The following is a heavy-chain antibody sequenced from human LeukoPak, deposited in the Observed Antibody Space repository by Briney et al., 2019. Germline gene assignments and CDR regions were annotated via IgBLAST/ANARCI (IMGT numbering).Heavy chain of an antibody. CDR3: AKDRLGGSYPTLFDY. CDR2: ISSSSSYI. V-gene: IGHV3-21*04. CDR1: GFTFSSYS. Sequence: GGSLRLSCAASGFTFSSYSMNWVRQAPGKGLEWVSSISSSSSYIYYADSVKGRFTISRDNSKNTLYLQMNSLRAEDTAVYYCAKDRLGGSYPTLFDYWGQGTLVTVSS. J-gene: IGHJ4*02. D-gene: IGHD1-26*01.